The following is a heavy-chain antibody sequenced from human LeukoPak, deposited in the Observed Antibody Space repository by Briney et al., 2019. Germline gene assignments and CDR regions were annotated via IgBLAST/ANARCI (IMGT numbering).Heavy chain of an antibody. CDR1: GFTFSSYG. CDR3: AKYMVRGVIINGGDY. CDR2: ISGSGGST. Sequence: GGTLRLSCAASGFTFSSYGMSWVRQAPGKGLEWVSAISGSGGSTYYADSVKGRFTISRDNSKNTLYLQMNSLRAEDTAVYYCAKYMVRGVIINGGDYWGQGTLVTVSS. D-gene: IGHD3-10*01. J-gene: IGHJ4*02. V-gene: IGHV3-23*01.